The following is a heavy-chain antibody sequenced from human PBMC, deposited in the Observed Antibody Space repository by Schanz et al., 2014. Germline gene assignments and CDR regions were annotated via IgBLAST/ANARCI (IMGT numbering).Heavy chain of an antibody. Sequence: QVQLVQSGGEVKKPGASVKVSCKASGYSFTSYGISWVRQAPGQGLEWMGWIRPYNGDTDYAQKFQGRVTMTTDISTSTAYMQLRSLTSDDTAVYYCARVVRSDYLSELDFWGQGTQVIVSS. CDR2: IRPYNGDT. V-gene: IGHV1-18*01. CDR1: GYSFTSYG. J-gene: IGHJ4*02. CDR3: ARVVRSDYLSELDF. D-gene: IGHD4-17*01.